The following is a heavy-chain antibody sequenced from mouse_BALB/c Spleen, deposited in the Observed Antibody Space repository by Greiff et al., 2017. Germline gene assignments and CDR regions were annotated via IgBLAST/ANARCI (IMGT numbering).Heavy chain of an antibody. CDR2: ISSGSSTI. Sequence: EVQVVESGGGLVQPGGSRKLSCAASGFTFSSFCMHWVRQAPEKGLEWVAYISSGSSTIYYADTVKGRFTISRDNPKNTLFLQMTSLRSEDTAMYYCAGIDYEYDEDAMDYWGQGTSVTVSS. CDR1: GFTFSSFC. D-gene: IGHD2-4*01. J-gene: IGHJ4*01. CDR3: AGIDYEYDEDAMDY. V-gene: IGHV5-17*02.